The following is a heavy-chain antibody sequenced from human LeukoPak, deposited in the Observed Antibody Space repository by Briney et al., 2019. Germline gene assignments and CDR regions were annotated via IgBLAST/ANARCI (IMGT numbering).Heavy chain of an antibody. CDR1: GFSFTNHW. D-gene: IGHD2-2*01. CDR3: ARSPPSSYCTSTSCYPRHFDY. V-gene: IGHV5-51*01. CDR2: IYPDDSDT. J-gene: IGHJ4*02. Sequence: GESLKISCKGSGFSFTNHWIGWVRQMSGKGLEWMGIIYPDDSDTRYSPSFQGQVTISADKSTSTAYLQWSSLKASDTAMYYCARSPPSSYCTSTSCYPRHFDYWGQGTLVTVSS.